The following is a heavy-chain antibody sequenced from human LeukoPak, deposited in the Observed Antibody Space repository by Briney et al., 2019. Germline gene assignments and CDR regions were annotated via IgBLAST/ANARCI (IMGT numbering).Heavy chain of an antibody. V-gene: IGHV3-11*01. Sequence: PGGALILSCWASGFTFRYYYMSSIRQAPGKGLELVSYISSSRSTIYYADSEKGRFTSSRDNAKNSLYLQINSLRGEDTAVYYCARKAPYFGGDCLVGSISDAFDIWGQGTMVTVSS. J-gene: IGHJ3*02. CDR2: ISSSRSTI. CDR1: GFTFRYYY. CDR3: ARKAPYFGGDCLVGSISDAFDI. D-gene: IGHD2-21*01.